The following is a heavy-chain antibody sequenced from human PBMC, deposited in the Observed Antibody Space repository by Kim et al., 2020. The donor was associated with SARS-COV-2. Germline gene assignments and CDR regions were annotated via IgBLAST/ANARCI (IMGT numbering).Heavy chain of an antibody. D-gene: IGHD3-10*01. CDR3: ERGRYYYGSGSYFDY. Sequence: PALKSRVTISVDTDKNQYSLKLSSVTAADTAMYYCERGRYYYGSGSYFDYWGQGTLVTVSS. V-gene: IGHV4-34*01. J-gene: IGHJ4*02.